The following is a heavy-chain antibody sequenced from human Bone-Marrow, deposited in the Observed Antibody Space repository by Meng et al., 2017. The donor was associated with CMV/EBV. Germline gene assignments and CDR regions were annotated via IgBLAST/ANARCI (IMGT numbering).Heavy chain of an antibody. J-gene: IGHJ4*02. CDR2: ISYDGDKK. Sequence: GGSLRLSCVGSGYTFGNYAMHWVRQAPGKGLEWVAVISYDGDKKFYTDSVKGRFTISRDNSKNTLILQMNSLRTEDTAVYYCARVYYDSTNYYFSFGDWGQGTLVTVSS. CDR1: GYTFGNYA. V-gene: IGHV3-30*04. CDR3: ARVYYDSTNYYFSFGD. D-gene: IGHD3-22*01.